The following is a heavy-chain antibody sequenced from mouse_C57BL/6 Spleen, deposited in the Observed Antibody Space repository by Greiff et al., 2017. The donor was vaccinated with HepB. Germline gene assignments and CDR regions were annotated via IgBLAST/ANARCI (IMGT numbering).Heavy chain of an antibody. D-gene: IGHD2-4*01. J-gene: IGHJ2*01. CDR1: GYTFTDSN. CDR3: ARGGYYDYDDYFDY. CDR2: INPNNGGT. Sequence: EVQLQESGPELVKPGASVKMSCKASGYTFTDSNMHWVKQSHGKSLEWIGYINPNNGGTSYNQKFKGKATLTVNKSSSTAYMELRSLTSEDSAVYYCARGGYYDYDDYFDYWGQGTTLTVSS. V-gene: IGHV1-22*01.